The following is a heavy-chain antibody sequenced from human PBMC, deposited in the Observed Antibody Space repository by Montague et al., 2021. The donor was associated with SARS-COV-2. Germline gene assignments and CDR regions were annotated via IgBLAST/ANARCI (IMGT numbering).Heavy chain of an antibody. Sequence: SETLSLTCTVSGGSISSPDYYWGWIRQSPGKGLEWIGSISYAGRTYYNPSLRSRVSSSMDTSKNHFSLSLNSVTAADTAVYFCARPLPSCCSTNKCYPYYFDVWGQGALVTVSS. CDR2: ISYAGRT. V-gene: IGHV4-39*02. D-gene: IGHD2-2*01. CDR3: ARPLPSCCSTNKCYPYYFDV. J-gene: IGHJ4*02. CDR1: GGSISSPDYY.